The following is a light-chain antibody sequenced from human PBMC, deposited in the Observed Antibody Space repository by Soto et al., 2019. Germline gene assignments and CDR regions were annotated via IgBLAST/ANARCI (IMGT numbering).Light chain of an antibody. J-gene: IGKJ1*01. CDR3: QQYGSSPRWT. V-gene: IGKV3-20*01. Sequence: EIVLTQSPRTLSLSPGERAPLSCRASRRVSSSYLAWYRPNPGQPPRRPFYGACSRATGTADRVSGSGSGTDLTLTISRLEPEDFAVYYCQQYGSSPRWTFGQGTKVDIK. CDR2: GAC. CDR1: RRVSSSY.